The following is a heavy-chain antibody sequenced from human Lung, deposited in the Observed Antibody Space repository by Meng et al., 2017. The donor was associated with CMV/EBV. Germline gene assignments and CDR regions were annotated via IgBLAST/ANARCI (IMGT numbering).Heavy chain of an antibody. V-gene: IGHV4-59*01. CDR1: GDXMANFY. CDR3: ARGRSCVDGVCYEDHNYFGP. CDR2: VFHTGDT. Sequence: SXTXSLXCNISGDXMANFYWTWIRQPPGKGLEWVGSVFHTGDTKYNSSLKGRLTLSVDTSRKQVSLRLVSLNTADTATYYCARGRSCVDGVCYEDHNYFGPWXQGTLVTVSS. D-gene: IGHD2-21*02. J-gene: IGHJ5*02.